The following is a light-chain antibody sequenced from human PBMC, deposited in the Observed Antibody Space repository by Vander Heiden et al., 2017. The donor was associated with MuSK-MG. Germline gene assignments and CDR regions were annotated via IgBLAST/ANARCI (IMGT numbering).Light chain of an antibody. Sequence: DIQMTQSPSSLPASVGDRVTITCRASQSINTYLIWYQQKPGKAPNLLIYAASSLQSGVPSRFSGSGSGTDFTLTISILQPEDFATYYCQQRDSTPITFGGGTKEEIK. CDR3: QQRDSTPIT. CDR2: AAS. J-gene: IGKJ4*01. CDR1: QSINTY. V-gene: IGKV1-39*01.